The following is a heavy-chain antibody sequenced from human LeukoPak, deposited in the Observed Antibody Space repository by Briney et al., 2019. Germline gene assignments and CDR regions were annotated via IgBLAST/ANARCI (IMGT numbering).Heavy chain of an antibody. CDR2: IDPSDSHI. CDR3: ARQGKGSYRRDFDY. J-gene: IGHJ4*02. CDR1: AYRFTGYW. Sequence: GESLKISCQASAYRFTGYWISWVRQMPGKGLEWMGRIDPSDSHINYSPSFQGHVTISVDKSISTAYLQWSSLRASDTAIYYCARQGKGSYRRDFDYWGQGTLVTVSS. D-gene: IGHD1-26*01. V-gene: IGHV5-10-1*01.